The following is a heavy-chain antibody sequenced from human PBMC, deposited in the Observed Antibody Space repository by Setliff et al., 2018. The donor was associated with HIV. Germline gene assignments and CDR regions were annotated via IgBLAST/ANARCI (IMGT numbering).Heavy chain of an antibody. J-gene: IGHJ5*02. D-gene: IGHD4-17*01. CDR3: ARNVGGLRSAVNWFDP. CDR1: GVSISNYY. V-gene: IGHV4-59*08. CDR2: IYSSGST. Sequence: PSETLSLTCSVSGVSISNYYWSWIRQPPGKGLEWIGFIYSSGSTNYNPSLKSRATISVDTSKNQFSLKLNSVTAADTAVYYCARNVGGLRSAVNWFDPWGQGTLVTVSS.